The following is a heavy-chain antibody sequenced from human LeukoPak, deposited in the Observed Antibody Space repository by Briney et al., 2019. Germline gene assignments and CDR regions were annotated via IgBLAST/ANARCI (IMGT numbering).Heavy chain of an antibody. Sequence: TGGSLRLSCAASGFTFSSYWMSWVRQAPGKGLEWVSTFKTKYNQVYYAESVRGRFTISTDNSKNTVYLQMNSLRAEDTALYYCARSVPDYTRFDYWGQGALVTVSS. CDR1: GFTFSSYW. CDR2: FKTKYNQV. D-gene: IGHD4-11*01. J-gene: IGHJ4*02. CDR3: ARSVPDYTRFDY. V-gene: IGHV3-23*05.